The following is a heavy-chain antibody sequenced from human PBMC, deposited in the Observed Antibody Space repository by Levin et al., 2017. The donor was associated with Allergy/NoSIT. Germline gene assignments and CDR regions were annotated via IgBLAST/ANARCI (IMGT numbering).Heavy chain of an antibody. CDR3: ARDIYYYDSSGSS. CDR2: INPNSGGT. CDR1: GYTFTGYY. Sequence: ASVKVSCKASGYTFTGYYMHWVRQAPGQGLEWMGWINPNSGGTNYAQKFQGRVTMTRDTSISTAYMELSRLRSDDTAVYYCARDIYYYDSSGSSWGQGTLVTVSS. J-gene: IGHJ5*02. D-gene: IGHD3-22*01. V-gene: IGHV1-2*02.